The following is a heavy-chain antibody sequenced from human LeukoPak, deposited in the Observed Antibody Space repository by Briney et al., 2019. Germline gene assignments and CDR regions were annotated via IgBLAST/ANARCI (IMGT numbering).Heavy chain of an antibody. D-gene: IGHD3-16*01. CDR2: ISAYNGNT. V-gene: IGHV1-18*01. CDR3: ARDSLRLGELTVGDV. Sequence: ASVKVSCKASGYTFTSYGISWVRQAPGQGLEWMGWISAYNGNTNYAQKLQGRVTMTTDTSTSTAYMELRSLRSDDTAVYYCARDSLRLGELTVGDVWGQGTTVTVSS. CDR1: GYTFTSYG. J-gene: IGHJ6*02.